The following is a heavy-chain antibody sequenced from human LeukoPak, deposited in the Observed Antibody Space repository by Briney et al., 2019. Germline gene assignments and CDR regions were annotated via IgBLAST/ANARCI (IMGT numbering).Heavy chain of an antibody. CDR3: AHRLLTTTYYYDTSGRAYIDY. CDR2: IYWNDDK. Sequence: SGPTLAKPTHTLTLTFTFSGFSLSTTGGGVGWIRQPPGKALEWLALIYWNDDKRYSPSLKSRLTITKDTSNNQVVLSMTNMDPVDTATYYCAHRLLTTTYYYDTSGRAYIDYWGQGTLVTVSS. CDR1: GFSLSTTGGG. D-gene: IGHD3-22*01. J-gene: IGHJ4*02. V-gene: IGHV2-5*01.